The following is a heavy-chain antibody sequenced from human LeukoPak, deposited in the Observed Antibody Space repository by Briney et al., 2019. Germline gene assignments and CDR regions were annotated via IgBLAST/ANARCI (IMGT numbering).Heavy chain of an antibody. CDR2: INSDGSST. D-gene: IGHD3-22*01. Sequence: GGSLRLSCAASGFTFSSYWIHWVRQAPGKGLVWVSRINSDGSSTSYADSVKGRFTISRDNAKNTVYLQMNSLRAEDTAVYYCARSLGSSGYQDYWGQGTLVTVSS. CDR3: ARSLGSSGYQDY. CDR1: GFTFSSYW. V-gene: IGHV3-74*01. J-gene: IGHJ4*02.